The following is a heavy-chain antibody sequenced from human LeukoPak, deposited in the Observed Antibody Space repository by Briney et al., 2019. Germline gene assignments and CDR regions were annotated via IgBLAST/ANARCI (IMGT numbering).Heavy chain of an antibody. V-gene: IGHV1-18*01. Sequence: ASVKVSCKASGYTFTSYGISWVRQAPGQGLEWMGWISAYNGNTNYAQKLQGRVTMTTDTSTSTAYMELRSPRSDDTAVYYCARDSVTMIVVAFDAFDIWGQGTMVTVSS. J-gene: IGHJ3*02. CDR3: ARDSVTMIVVAFDAFDI. CDR2: ISAYNGNT. D-gene: IGHD3-22*01. CDR1: GYTFTSYG.